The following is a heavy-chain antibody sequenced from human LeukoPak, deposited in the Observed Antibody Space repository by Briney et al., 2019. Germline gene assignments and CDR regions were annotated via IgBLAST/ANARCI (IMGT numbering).Heavy chain of an antibody. Sequence: SETLSLTCAVYGGSFSGYYWSWIRQPPGKGLEWIGEINHSGGTNYNPSLKSRVTISVDTSKNQFSLKLSSVTAADTAVYYCARAPLLYCSSTSCPPADYWGQGTLVTVSS. CDR2: INHSGGT. CDR3: ARAPLLYCSSTSCPPADY. D-gene: IGHD2-2*01. CDR1: GGSFSGYY. J-gene: IGHJ4*02. V-gene: IGHV4-34*01.